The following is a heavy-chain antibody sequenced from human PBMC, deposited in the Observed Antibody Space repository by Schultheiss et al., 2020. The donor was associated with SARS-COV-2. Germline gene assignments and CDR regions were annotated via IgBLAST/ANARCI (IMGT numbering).Heavy chain of an antibody. CDR3: AREGSSGEPYYYYYGMDV. CDR2: ISYDGSNK. CDR1: GFTFSSYG. V-gene: IGHV3-30*03. Sequence: GGSLRLSCAASGFTFSSYGMHWVRQAPGKGLEWVAVISYDGSNKYYADSVKGRFTISRDNSKNTLYLQMNSLRAEDTAVYYCAREGSSGEPYYYYYGMDVWGQGTTVTVSS. D-gene: IGHD6-19*01. J-gene: IGHJ6*02.